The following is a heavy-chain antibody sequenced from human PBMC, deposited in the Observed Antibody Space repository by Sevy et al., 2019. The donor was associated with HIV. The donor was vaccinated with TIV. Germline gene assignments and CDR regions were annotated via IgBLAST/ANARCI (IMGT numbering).Heavy chain of an antibody. J-gene: IGHJ4*02. Sequence: SGPTLVNPTQTLTLTCAFSGFSLSTSGVGVGWIRQPPVKALEWLTLLYWDDDRRFSPSLKSRLTITKDTSKNQVVLTMTDTDPVDTATYYCARTRRGHPLIDYWGQGTLVTVSS. V-gene: IGHV2-5*02. CDR1: GFSLSTSGVG. CDR3: ARTRRGHPLIDY. CDR2: LYWDDDR. D-gene: IGHD3-10*01.